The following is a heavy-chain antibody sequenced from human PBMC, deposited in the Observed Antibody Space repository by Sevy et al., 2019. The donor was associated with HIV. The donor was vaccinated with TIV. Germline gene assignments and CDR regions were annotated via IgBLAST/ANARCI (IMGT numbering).Heavy chain of an antibody. J-gene: IGHJ4*02. D-gene: IGHD3-10*01. CDR2: ISGSGGST. V-gene: IGHV3-23*01. CDR3: AKGYGSGSPPDY. CDR1: GFIFNSYA. Sequence: GGSLRLSCAASGFIFNSYAMNWVRQAPGKGLEWVSGISGSGGSTYYADSVKGRFTISRDNSRNTLYLEMNSLRAEDTAVYYCAKGYGSGSPPDYWGQGTLVTVSS.